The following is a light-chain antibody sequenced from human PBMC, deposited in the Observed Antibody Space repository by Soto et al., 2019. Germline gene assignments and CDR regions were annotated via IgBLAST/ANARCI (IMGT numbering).Light chain of an antibody. CDR1: QSVSSN. CDR3: QHYNNWPRT. Sequence: EIVMTQSPAALSVSPGERATLSCRASQSVSSNLAWYQQKPGQAPRLLIYGASTRATGISARFSGSGSGTEFTLTISSLQSEDFAVYYCQHYNNWPRTFGHGTKVEIK. CDR2: GAS. V-gene: IGKV3-15*01. J-gene: IGKJ1*01.